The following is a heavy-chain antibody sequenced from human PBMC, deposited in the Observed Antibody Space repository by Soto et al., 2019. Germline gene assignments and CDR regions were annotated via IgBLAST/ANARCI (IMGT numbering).Heavy chain of an antibody. CDR1: GYTFTSYY. Sequence: ASVKVSCKASGYTFTSYYMHWVRQAPGQGLEWMGIINPSGGSTSYAQKFQGRVTMTRDTSTSTVYMELSSLRSEDTAVYYCARDDRNSEWGYYSGMDVWGQGTTVTVSS. CDR3: ARDDRNSEWGYYSGMDV. CDR2: INPSGGST. D-gene: IGHD4-4*01. V-gene: IGHV1-46*01. J-gene: IGHJ6*02.